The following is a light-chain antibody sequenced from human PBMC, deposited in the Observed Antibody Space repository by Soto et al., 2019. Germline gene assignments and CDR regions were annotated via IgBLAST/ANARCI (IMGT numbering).Light chain of an antibody. CDR1: SSDAGNYNF. CDR2: EDS. J-gene: IGLJ3*02. V-gene: IGLV2-23*01. CDR3: CSYAGSSTSWV. Sequence: QSALTHPASVSGSPGQSITISCTGTSSDAGNYNFVSWYQQHPGKAPKVIIYEDSTRPSGVSNRISGSKSGNTASLTIPGLQAEDEADYYCCSYAGSSTSWVFGGGTKLTVL.